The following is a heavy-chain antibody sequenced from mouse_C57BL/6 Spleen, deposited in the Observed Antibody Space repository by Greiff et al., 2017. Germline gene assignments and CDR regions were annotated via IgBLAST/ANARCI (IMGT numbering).Heavy chain of an antibody. V-gene: IGHV1-52*01. CDR1: GYTFTSYW. CDR3: ARLYYYGSSRAWFAY. D-gene: IGHD1-1*01. CDR2: IDPSDSET. Sequence: QVQLQQPGAELVRPGSSVKLSCKASGYTFTSYWMHWVKQRPIQGLEWIGNIDPSDSETHYNQKFKDKATLTVDKSSSTAYMQLSSLTSEDSAVYYCARLYYYGSSRAWFAYWGQGTLVTVSA. J-gene: IGHJ3*01.